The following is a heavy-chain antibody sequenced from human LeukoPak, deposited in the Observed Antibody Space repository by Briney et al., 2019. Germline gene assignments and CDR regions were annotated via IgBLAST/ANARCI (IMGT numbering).Heavy chain of an antibody. Sequence: GGSLRLSCAASGFTFSNYGMHWVRQAPGKGLEWVAFIRYDGSNKYYTDSVKGRFTISRDNSKNTLYLQMNSLRAEDTAVYYCARDAQPDTVYHITGGQGTLVTVSS. CDR3: ARDAQPDTVYHIT. J-gene: IGHJ4*02. D-gene: IGHD1-14*01. V-gene: IGHV3-30*02. CDR1: GFTFSNYG. CDR2: IRYDGSNK.